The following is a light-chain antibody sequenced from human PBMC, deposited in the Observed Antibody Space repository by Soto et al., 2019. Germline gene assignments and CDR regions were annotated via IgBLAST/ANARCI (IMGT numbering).Light chain of an antibody. J-gene: IGLJ1*01. V-gene: IGLV2-8*01. CDR3: SSYAGSNKLGV. Sequence: QSVLTQPPSASGSPGQSVTISCMGTSSDVGGYNYVSWYQQHPGKAPKLMIYEVSKRPPGVPDRFSGSKSGTTASLTVSGLQAEDEADYYCSSYAGSNKLGVFGTGNKVPVL. CDR1: SSDVGGYNY. CDR2: EVS.